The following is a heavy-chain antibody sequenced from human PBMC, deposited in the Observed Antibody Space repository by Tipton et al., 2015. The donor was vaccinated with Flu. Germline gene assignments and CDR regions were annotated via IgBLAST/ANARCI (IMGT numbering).Heavy chain of an antibody. CDR3: ARVLVAGTGPLFDY. V-gene: IGHV4-38-2*01. CDR2: IYHSGST. D-gene: IGHD6-19*01. J-gene: IGHJ4*02. CDR1: GYSISSGYY. Sequence: GLVKPSETLSLTCAVSGYSISSGYYWGWIRQPPGKGLEWIGSIYHSGSTYYYPSLKSRVTISVDTSKNQFSLKLSSVTAADTAVYYCARVLVAGTGPLFDYWGQGTLVTVSS.